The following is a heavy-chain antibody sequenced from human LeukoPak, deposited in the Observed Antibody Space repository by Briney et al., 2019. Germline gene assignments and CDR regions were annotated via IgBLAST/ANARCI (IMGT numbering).Heavy chain of an antibody. CDR3: ARRGPSGRSLDY. D-gene: IGHD3-10*01. V-gene: IGHV4-39*01. CDR1: GGSISSSPYY. Sequence: SETLSLTCTVSGGSISSSPYYWGWIRQPPGKGLEWIGNIFYGGSTYYNPSLKTRVTISVDTSKNQFSLKLSSVTAADTAVYYCARRGPSGRSLDYWGQGTLVTVSS. CDR2: IFYGGST. J-gene: IGHJ4*02.